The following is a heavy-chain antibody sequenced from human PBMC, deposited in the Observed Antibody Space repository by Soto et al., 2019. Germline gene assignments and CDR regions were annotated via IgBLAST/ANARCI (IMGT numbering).Heavy chain of an antibody. V-gene: IGHV3-23*01. CDR1: GFTFSSYA. J-gene: IGHJ4*02. CDR3: AKEQVLLWFGEEDYFDY. CDR2: ISGSGGST. D-gene: IGHD3-10*01. Sequence: PGGSLRLSCAASGFTFSSYAMSWVRQAPGKGLEWVSAISGSGGSTYYADSVKGRFTISRDNSKNTLYLQMNSLRAEDTAVYYCAKEQVLLWFGEEDYFDYWGQGTLVTVSS.